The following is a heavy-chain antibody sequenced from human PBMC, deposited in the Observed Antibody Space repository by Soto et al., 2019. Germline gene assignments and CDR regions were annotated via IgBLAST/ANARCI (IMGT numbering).Heavy chain of an antibody. J-gene: IGHJ4*02. V-gene: IGHV1-18*01. Sequence: ASVKVSCKASGYTFTSYGISWVRQAPGQVLEWMGWISAYNGNTNYAQKLQGRVTMTTDTSTSTAYMELRSLRSDDTAVYYCAYMRLEPPSFGYWGQGTLVTVSS. CDR3: AYMRLEPPSFGY. CDR1: GYTFTSYG. D-gene: IGHD1-1*01. CDR2: ISAYNGNT.